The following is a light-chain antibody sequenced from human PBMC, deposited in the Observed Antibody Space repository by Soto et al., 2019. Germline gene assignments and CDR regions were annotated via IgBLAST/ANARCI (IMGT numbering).Light chain of an antibody. CDR2: EVS. V-gene: IGLV2-8*01. Sequence: QSALTQPPSASGSPGQSVTISCTGTSSDVGGYNYVSWFQQHPGKAPKLMIYEVSKRPSGVPDRFSGSKSGNTAFLTVSGLQAEDEADYYCASYAGSNNVIFGGGTKLPVL. CDR1: SSDVGGYNY. CDR3: ASYAGSNNVI. J-gene: IGLJ2*01.